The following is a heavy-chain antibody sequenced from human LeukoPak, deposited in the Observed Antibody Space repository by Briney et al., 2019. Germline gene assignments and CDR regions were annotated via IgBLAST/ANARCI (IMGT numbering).Heavy chain of an antibody. D-gene: IGHD2-15*01. CDR3: ARSHCSGISCYSGY. Sequence: ASVKVSCKASGYTFTNYALHWVRQAPGQRLEWMGWINAGYGNTIYSQKLQGRVTITRDASASTAYMELSSLRSEDTAVYYCARSHCSGISCYSGYWGQGTLVTVSS. CDR2: INAGYGNT. V-gene: IGHV1-3*01. CDR1: GYTFTNYA. J-gene: IGHJ4*02.